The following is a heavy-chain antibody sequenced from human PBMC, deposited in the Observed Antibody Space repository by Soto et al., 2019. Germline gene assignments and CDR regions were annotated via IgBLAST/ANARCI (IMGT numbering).Heavy chain of an antibody. Sequence: QVQLVQSGAEVKIPGASVKVSCKASGYTFTTYGISWVRQAPGQGLEWMGWISPYNGNTIYAQRFQGRVSMTTDTSTPTAHMELRSLRVDDTAMYYCARVSATGRPFDYWGQGTLVTVSS. CDR1: GYTFTTYG. J-gene: IGHJ4*02. CDR2: ISPYNGNT. D-gene: IGHD6-13*01. V-gene: IGHV1-18*04. CDR3: ARVSATGRPFDY.